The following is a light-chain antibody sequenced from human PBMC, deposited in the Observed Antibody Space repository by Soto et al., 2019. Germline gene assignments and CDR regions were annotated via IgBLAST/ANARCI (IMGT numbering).Light chain of an antibody. J-gene: IGLJ1*01. V-gene: IGLV2-14*01. Sequence: QSALTQPASVSGSPGQSITISCTGKSSDVGGYNYVAWYQQHPGKAPKLLIYNVSNRPSGVSNRFSGSKSGNTASLTISGLQAEDEADYSCTSYTNRYTYVFGTGTKVTVL. CDR2: NVS. CDR3: TSYTNRYTYV. CDR1: SSDVGGYNY.